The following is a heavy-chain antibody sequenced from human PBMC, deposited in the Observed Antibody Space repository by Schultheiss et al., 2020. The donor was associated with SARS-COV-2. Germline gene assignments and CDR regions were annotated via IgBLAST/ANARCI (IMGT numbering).Heavy chain of an antibody. V-gene: IGHV3-21*04. D-gene: IGHD5-18*01. Sequence: GGSLRLSCTASGFTFSSYAMNWVRQAPGKGLEWVSSISSSSSYIYYADSVKGRFTISRDNSKNTLYLQMNSLRAEDTAVYYCARGEEMDTASGGWFDPWGQGTLVTVSS. J-gene: IGHJ5*02. CDR2: ISSSSSYI. CDR1: GFTFSSYA. CDR3: ARGEEMDTASGGWFDP.